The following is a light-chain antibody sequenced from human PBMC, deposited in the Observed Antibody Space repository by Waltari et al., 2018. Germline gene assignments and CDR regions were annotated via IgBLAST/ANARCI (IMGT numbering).Light chain of an antibody. CDR3: QQYDISPLP. Sequence: EIVLTQSPGTLSLSPGERATLSCSASQTVRTTYFSWYQQKPGQAPTLLIYGASSRATGIPDRFSGSGSGTDFSLTISSLEPEDFAVYYCQQYDISPLPFGGGTKVEIK. J-gene: IGKJ4*01. V-gene: IGKV3-20*01. CDR2: GAS. CDR1: QTVRTTY.